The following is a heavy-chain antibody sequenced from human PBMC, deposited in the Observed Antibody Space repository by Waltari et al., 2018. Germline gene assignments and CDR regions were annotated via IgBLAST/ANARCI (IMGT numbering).Heavy chain of an antibody. D-gene: IGHD1-26*01. V-gene: IGHV3-21*01. CDR2: ISSSSSYI. CDR3: ARVLRWENWYFDL. J-gene: IGHJ2*01. CDR1: GFPFSSYI. Sequence: EVQLVESGGGLVKPGGSLRLSCAASGFPFSSYIMNCVRQAPGKGLGWVSSISSSSSYIYYADSVKGRFTISRDNAKNSLYLQMNSLRAEDTAVYYCARVLRWENWYFDLWGRGTLVTVSS.